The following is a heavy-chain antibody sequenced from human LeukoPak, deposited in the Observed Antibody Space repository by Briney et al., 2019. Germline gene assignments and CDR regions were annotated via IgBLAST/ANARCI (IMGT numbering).Heavy chain of an antibody. CDR3: ARVSGFWSGYPNWFDP. Sequence: SETLSLTCTVSGGSISSYYWRWIRQPPGKGLEWIGYIYYSGSTNYNPSLKSRVTLSVDTSKNQFSLKLSSVTAADTAVYYCARVSGFWSGYPNWFDPWGQGTLVTVSS. CDR2: IYYSGST. J-gene: IGHJ5*02. D-gene: IGHD3-3*01. V-gene: IGHV4-59*01. CDR1: GGSISSYY.